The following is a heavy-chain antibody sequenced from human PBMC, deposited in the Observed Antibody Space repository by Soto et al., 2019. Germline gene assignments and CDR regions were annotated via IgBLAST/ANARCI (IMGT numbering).Heavy chain of an antibody. J-gene: IGHJ1*01. V-gene: IGHV3-30-3*01. D-gene: IGHD4-17*01. Sequence: QVQLVESGGGVVQPGRSLRLSCAASGFTFSNYGMHWVRQAPGKGLEWGALISYDGSSKDYADSVKGRFTISRDNSKSTLYLQMNSLRVEDTAVYYCARGGYGDSHAEYFQHWSQGTLVTVSS. CDR1: GFTFSNYG. CDR3: ARGGYGDSHAEYFQH. CDR2: ISYDGSSK.